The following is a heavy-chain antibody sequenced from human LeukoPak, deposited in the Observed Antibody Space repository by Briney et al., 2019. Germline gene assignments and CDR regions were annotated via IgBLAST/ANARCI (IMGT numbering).Heavy chain of an antibody. D-gene: IGHD3-3*01. CDR2: IYPGDSDS. J-gene: IGHJ4*02. CDR1: GYSFSTYW. Sequence: GESLKISCKGSGYSFSTYWIGWVRQMPGKGLEWMGIIYPGDSDSRYSPSFQGQVTISADKSISTTYLQWSSLKASDTAMYYCARRYHDLWSGYYSSYYFDYWGQGTLVTVSS. CDR3: ARRYHDLWSGYYSSYYFDY. V-gene: IGHV5-51*01.